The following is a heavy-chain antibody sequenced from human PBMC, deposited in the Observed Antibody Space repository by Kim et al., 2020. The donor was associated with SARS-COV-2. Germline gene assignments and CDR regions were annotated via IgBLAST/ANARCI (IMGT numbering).Heavy chain of an antibody. J-gene: IGHJ6*02. V-gene: IGHV4-30-2*04. CDR3: ARAYDILTQGLYGMDV. Sequence: SLKSRVTISVDTSKNQFSLELSSVAAADTAVYYCARAYDILTQGLYGMDVWGQGTTVTVSS. D-gene: IGHD3-9*01.